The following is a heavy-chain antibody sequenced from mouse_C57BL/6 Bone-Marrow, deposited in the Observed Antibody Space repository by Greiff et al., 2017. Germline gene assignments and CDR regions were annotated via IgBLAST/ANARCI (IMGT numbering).Heavy chain of an antibody. Sequence: EVKLVESGGGLVKPGGSLKLSCAASGFTFSSYAMSWVRQTPEKRLEWVATISDGGSYTYYPDNVKGRFTISRDNAKNNLYLQMSSLKSEDTAMYYCASQGLYAPPFDYWGQGTTLTVSS. CDR3: ASQGLYAPPFDY. D-gene: IGHD1-1*01. J-gene: IGHJ2*01. V-gene: IGHV5-4*03. CDR2: ISDGGSYT. CDR1: GFTFSSYA.